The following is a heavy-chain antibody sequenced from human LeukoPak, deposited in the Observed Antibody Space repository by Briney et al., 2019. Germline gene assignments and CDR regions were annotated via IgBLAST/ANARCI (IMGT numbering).Heavy chain of an antibody. CDR3: ARGGRAAVALFNYFDY. CDR2: INHSGST. J-gene: IGHJ4*02. CDR1: GGSFSGYY. Sequence: SETLSLTCAVYGGSFSGYYWCWIRQPPGKGLEWIGEINHSGSTNYNPSLKSRVTISVDTSKNQFSLKLSSVTAADTAVYYCARGGRAAVALFNYFDYWGQGTLVTVSS. V-gene: IGHV4-34*01. D-gene: IGHD6-13*01.